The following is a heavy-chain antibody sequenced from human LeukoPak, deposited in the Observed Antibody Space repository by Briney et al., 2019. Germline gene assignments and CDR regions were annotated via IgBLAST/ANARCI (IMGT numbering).Heavy chain of an antibody. J-gene: IGHJ2*01. Sequence: DPSETLSLTCAVYGGSFSGYYWSWIRQPPGKGLEWFGIIYHSGSTYYNPSLKSRVTISVDTSKNQFSLKLSSVTAADTAVYYCARVSGRFTWYFDLWGRGTLVTVSS. CDR3: ARVSGRFTWYFDL. CDR2: IYHSGST. V-gene: IGHV4-34*01. CDR1: GGSFSGYY.